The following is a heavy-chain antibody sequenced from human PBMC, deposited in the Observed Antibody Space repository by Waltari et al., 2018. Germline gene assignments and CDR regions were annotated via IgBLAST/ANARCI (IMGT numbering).Heavy chain of an antibody. CDR2: ISYDGSNK. CDR3: AKDLAGGGSYSYFDY. Sequence: QVQLVESGGGVVQPGRSLRLSCAASGFTFSSYGMHWVRQAPGKGLEWVAVISYDGSNKYYADSVKGRFTISRDNSKNTLYLQMNSLRAEDTAVYYCAKDLAGGGSYSYFDYWGQGTLVTVSS. D-gene: IGHD1-26*01. CDR1: GFTFSSYG. V-gene: IGHV3-30*18. J-gene: IGHJ4*02.